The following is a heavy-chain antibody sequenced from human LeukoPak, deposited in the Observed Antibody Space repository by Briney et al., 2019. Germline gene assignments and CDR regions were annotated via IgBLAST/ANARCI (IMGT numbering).Heavy chain of an antibody. CDR1: GVSISSGVYS. J-gene: IGHJ6*03. CDR2: IYHSGST. Sequence: PSETLSLTCVVSGVSISSGVYSWNWIRQPPGKGLEWIGNIYHSGSTYYNPSLKSRVTMSVDRSKNQFSLNLTSVTAADTAVHYCARELSHCSSTSCPVFDYMDVWGKGTTVTVSS. D-gene: IGHD2-2*01. CDR3: ARELSHCSSTSCPVFDYMDV. V-gene: IGHV4-30-2*01.